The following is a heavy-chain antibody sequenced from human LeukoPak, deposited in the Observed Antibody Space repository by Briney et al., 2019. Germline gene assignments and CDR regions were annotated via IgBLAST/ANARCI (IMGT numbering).Heavy chain of an antibody. J-gene: IGHJ5*02. V-gene: IGHV4-4*02. Sequence: SGTLSLTCAVSRGSISSNNWWSWVRQPPGMRLEWIAEIYHSGSTNYNPSLKSRVTISVDKSKNQFSLKLSSVTAADTAMYYCARDSYYFGSGSDNTPYDWFDPWGQGTLVTVSS. CDR1: RGSISSNNW. CDR2: IYHSGST. D-gene: IGHD3-10*01. CDR3: ARDSYYFGSGSDNTPYDWFDP.